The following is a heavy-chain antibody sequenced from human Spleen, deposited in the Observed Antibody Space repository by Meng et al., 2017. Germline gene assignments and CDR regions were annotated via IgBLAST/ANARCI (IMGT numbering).Heavy chain of an antibody. CDR1: GYTFTSHD. D-gene: IGHD2-2*01. CDR2: MNPNSGKT. J-gene: IGHJ4*02. CDR3: ARKAGNCISTTCYSLDY. V-gene: IGHV1-8*01. Sequence: ASVKVSCKASGYTFTSHDINWVRQATGQGLEWMGWMNPNSGKTGYAQKFQGRVTMTRDTSSDTAYMELTSLTSEDTAVYFCARKAGNCISTTCYSLDYWGQGTLVTVSS.